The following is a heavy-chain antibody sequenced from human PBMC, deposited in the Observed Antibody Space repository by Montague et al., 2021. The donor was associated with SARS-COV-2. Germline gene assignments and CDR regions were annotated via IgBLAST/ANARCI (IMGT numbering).Heavy chain of an antibody. J-gene: IGHJ4*02. V-gene: IGHV4-4*07. Sequence: SETLSLTCTVSGDSISGYYWNWIRQPAGKALEWIGRIYTSGTTDYNPSLKSRVTMSVDTSKNQISLKLNSVTAADMAIYFCARGSWFGGFFWGQGTLVAVSS. CDR3: ARGSWFGGFF. CDR1: GDSISGYY. CDR2: IYTSGTT. D-gene: IGHD3-10*01.